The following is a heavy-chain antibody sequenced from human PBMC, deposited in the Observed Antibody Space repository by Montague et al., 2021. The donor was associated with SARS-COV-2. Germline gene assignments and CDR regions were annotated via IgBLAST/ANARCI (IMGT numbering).Heavy chain of an antibody. J-gene: IGHJ4*02. CDR3: ARGIWYAN. Sequence: SETLSLTCTVSGGSISPYYWNWIRQPPGKGLEWIGDIYYSGSTTYNPSLESRVTISVDTSKNQFSLRLSSVTAADTAVYYCARGIWYANWGQGILVTVSS. CDR2: IYYSGST. V-gene: IGHV4-59*01. CDR1: GGSISPYY. D-gene: IGHD6-13*01.